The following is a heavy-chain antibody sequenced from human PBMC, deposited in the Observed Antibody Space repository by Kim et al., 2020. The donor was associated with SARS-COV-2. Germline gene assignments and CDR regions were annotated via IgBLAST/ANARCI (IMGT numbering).Heavy chain of an antibody. V-gene: IGHV1-2*02. J-gene: IGHJ2*01. D-gene: IGHD7-27*01. Sequence: AQKFQGRVTMTRDTSISTAYMELSRLRSDDTAVYYCARDDLGIRRWYFDLWGRGTLVTVSS. CDR3: ARDDLGIRRWYFDL.